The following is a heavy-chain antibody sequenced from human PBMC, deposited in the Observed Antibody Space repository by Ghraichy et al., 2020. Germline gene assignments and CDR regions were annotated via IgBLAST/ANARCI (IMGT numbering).Heavy chain of an antibody. V-gene: IGHV4-34*01. CDR1: GGSFSGYY. CDR3: ARDSVAGMRGFDY. CDR2: INHSGST. J-gene: IGHJ4*02. Sequence: SETLSLTCAVYGGSFSGYYWSWIRQPPGKGLEWIGEINHSGSTNYNPSLKSRVTISVDTSKNQFSLKLSSVTAADTAVYYCARDSVAGMRGFDYWGQGTLVTVS. D-gene: IGHD6-19*01.